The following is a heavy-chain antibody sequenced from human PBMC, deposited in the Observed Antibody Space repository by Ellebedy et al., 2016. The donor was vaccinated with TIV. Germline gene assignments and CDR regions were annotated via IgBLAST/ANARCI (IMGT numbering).Heavy chain of an antibody. J-gene: IGHJ3*02. CDR3: ARRITMVRGVIRETYAFDI. Sequence: GESLKISCKGSGYSFTTYWIGWVRQMSGKGLEWMGIIYPGDSDTRYSPSFQGQVTISADKSIRTAYLQWSSLKASDTAMYYCARRITMVRGVIRETYAFDIWGQGTMVTVSS. CDR2: IYPGDSDT. D-gene: IGHD3-10*01. V-gene: IGHV5-51*01. CDR1: GYSFTTYW.